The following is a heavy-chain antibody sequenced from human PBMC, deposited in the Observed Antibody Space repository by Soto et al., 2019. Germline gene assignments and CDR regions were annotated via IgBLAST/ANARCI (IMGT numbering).Heavy chain of an antibody. CDR1: GFSLSTSGVG. Sequence: SRAERGYARRSLGLDCCFSGFSLSTSGVGGGGIRQPPGKALEWLAHIYWSGDEHYRPSLKTRLSITKDTSKNRVVLTMTNMDPVDTATYYCARGPAARPALALDTWGPGPTVT. J-gene: IGHJ3*02. V-gene: IGHV2-5*01. D-gene: IGHD6-6*01. CDR2: IYWSGDE. CDR3: ARGPAARPALALDT.